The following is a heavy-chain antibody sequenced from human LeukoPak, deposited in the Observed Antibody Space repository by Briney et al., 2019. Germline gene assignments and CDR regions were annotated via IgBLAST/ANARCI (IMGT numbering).Heavy chain of an antibody. D-gene: IGHD2-8*01. CDR2: INPNSGAT. Sequence: ASVKVSCKASGYTFTGYYMHWVRQAPGQGLEWMGWINPNSGATNYAQKFQGRVTMTRDTSISTAYVELSRLRSDDTAVYYCARMSAMGYCTNGVCPPSDYWGQGTLVTVSS. J-gene: IGHJ4*02. CDR3: ARMSAMGYCTNGVCPPSDY. CDR1: GYTFTGYY. V-gene: IGHV1-2*02.